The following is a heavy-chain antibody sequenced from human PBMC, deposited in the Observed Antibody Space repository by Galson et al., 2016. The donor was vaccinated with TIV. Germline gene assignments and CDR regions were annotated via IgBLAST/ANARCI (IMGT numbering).Heavy chain of an antibody. Sequence: SLRLSCAASGFTFSSFAVSWVRQAPGKGLEWVSGISAGGGRTNYADSVKGRFTISRDNPKNTLYLQMSSLRAEDTAVYFCAKMDSSGFDYVRRFDFWGQGTLPPSP. J-gene: IGHJ4*02. CDR2: ISAGGGRT. CDR1: GFTFSSFA. D-gene: IGHD3-22*01. CDR3: AKMDSSGFDYVRRFDF. V-gene: IGHV3-23*01.